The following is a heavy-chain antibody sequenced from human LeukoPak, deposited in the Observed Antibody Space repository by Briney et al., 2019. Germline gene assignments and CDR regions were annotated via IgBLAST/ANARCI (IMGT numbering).Heavy chain of an antibody. CDR3: ARDTAAAGALVWFDP. J-gene: IGHJ5*02. V-gene: IGHV1-2*02. CDR2: INPNSGGT. CDR1: GYTFTGYY. D-gene: IGHD6-13*01. Sequence: ASVKVSCKASGYTFTGYYMHWVRQVPGQGLEWMGWINPNSGGTNYAQKFQGRVTMTRDTSISTAYMELSRLRSDDTAVYYCARDTAAAGALVWFDPWGQGTLVTVSS.